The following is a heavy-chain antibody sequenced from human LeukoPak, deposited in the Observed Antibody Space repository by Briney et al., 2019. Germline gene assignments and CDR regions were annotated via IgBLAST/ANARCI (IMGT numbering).Heavy chain of an antibody. D-gene: IGHD6-13*01. CDR1: GGSISSYY. CDR2: IYYSGST. Sequence: SETLSLTCTVSGGSISSYYWSWIRQPPGEGLEWIGYIYYSGSTKYNPSLRSRVTISADTSKNQFSLKLSSVTAADTAVYYCARHLRGEQQLSGFDYWGQGTPVTVSS. J-gene: IGHJ4*02. V-gene: IGHV4-59*08. CDR3: ARHLRGEQQLSGFDY.